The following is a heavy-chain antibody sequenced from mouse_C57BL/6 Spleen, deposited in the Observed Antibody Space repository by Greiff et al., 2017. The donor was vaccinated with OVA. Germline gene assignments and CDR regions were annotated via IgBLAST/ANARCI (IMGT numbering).Heavy chain of an antibody. V-gene: IGHV3-8*01. J-gene: IGHJ1*03. CDR2: ISYSGST. CDR1: GYSITSDY. D-gene: IGHD2-4*01. Sequence: EVQLVESGPGLAKPSQTLSLTCSVTGYSITSDYWNWLRKFPGNKLEYMGYISYSGSTYYNPSLKSRISITRDTSKNQYYLQLNSVTTEDTATYYCARSYYDYDGYFDVWGTGTTVTVSS. CDR3: ARSYYDYDGYFDV.